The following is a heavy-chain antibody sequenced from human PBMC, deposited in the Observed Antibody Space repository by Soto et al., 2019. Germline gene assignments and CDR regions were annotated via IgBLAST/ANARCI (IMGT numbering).Heavy chain of an antibody. Sequence: ASVKVSCKASGYTFTSYDINWVRQATGQGQEWMGWMNPNSGNTGYAQKFQGRVTMTRNTSISTAYMELSSLRSEDTAVYYCARGLGYCSSTSCYQADAFDIWGQGTMVTVSS. CDR2: MNPNSGNT. CDR1: GYTFTSYD. J-gene: IGHJ3*02. V-gene: IGHV1-8*01. D-gene: IGHD2-2*01. CDR3: ARGLGYCSSTSCYQADAFDI.